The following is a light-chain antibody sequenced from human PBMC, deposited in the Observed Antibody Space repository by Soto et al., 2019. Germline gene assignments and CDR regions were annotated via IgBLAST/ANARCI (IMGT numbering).Light chain of an antibody. J-gene: IGKJ1*01. Sequence: DIQMTQSPSTLSGSVGDRVTITCRASQTISSWLAWYQQKPGEAPKLLIYDASSLESGVPSRFSGSGSGTEFTLTITSLQPDDFATYYCQQYNSYPWTFGQGTKVDIK. V-gene: IGKV1-5*01. CDR1: QTISSW. CDR2: DAS. CDR3: QQYNSYPWT.